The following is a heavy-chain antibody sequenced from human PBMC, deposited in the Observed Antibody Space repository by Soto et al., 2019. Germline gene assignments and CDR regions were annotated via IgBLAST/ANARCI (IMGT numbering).Heavy chain of an antibody. CDR1: GFTFSSYA. D-gene: IGHD3-22*01. V-gene: IGHV3-64D*09. Sequence: GGSLRLSCSASGFTFSSYAMHWVRQAPGKGLEYVSAISSNGGSTYYADSVKGRFTISRDNSKNTLYLQMSSLRAEDTAVYYCVKRAGYQFGWLHFDYWGQGTLVTVSS. CDR2: ISSNGGST. J-gene: IGHJ4*02. CDR3: VKRAGYQFGWLHFDY.